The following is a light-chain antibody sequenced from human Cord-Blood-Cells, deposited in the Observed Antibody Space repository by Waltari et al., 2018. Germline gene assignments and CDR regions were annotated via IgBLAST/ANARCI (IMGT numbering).Light chain of an antibody. CDR3: QQYGSSQIT. CDR1: QSVSSSY. V-gene: IGKV3-20*01. J-gene: IGKJ5*01. CDR2: GAS. Sequence: EIVLTQSPGPLSLSQGERATLSFRASQSVSSSYLAWYQQTPGQAPRLLIYGASSRATGIPDRFSGSGSGTDFTLTISRLEPEDFAVYYCQQYGSSQITFGQGTRLEIK.